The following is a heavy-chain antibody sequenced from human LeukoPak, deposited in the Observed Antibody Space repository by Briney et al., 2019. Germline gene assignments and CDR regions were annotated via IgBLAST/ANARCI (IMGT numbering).Heavy chain of an antibody. V-gene: IGHV4-34*01. Sequence: PSETLSLTCAVYGGSFSGYYWSWIRQPPGKGLEWIGEINHSGSTNYNPSLKSRVTISVDTSKNQFSLKLSSVTAADTAVYYCARAHHCSSTSCHFDYWGQGTLVTVSS. CDR3: ARAHHCSSTSCHFDY. J-gene: IGHJ4*02. D-gene: IGHD2-2*01. CDR1: GGSFSGYY. CDR2: INHSGST.